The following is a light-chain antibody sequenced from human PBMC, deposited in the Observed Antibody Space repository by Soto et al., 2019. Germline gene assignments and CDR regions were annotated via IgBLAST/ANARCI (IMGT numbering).Light chain of an antibody. Sequence: QYALTQPASVSGSLGQSITISCTGTSSDVGAYNYVSWYQQHPDKAPKLLIFEVTNRPSGVSGRFSGSKSGITAPLSISGLQPEDEDDYYCTSYSSSSPVLFGGGTKVTVL. CDR2: EVT. CDR1: SSDVGAYNY. J-gene: IGLJ2*01. CDR3: TSYSSSSPVL. V-gene: IGLV2-14*01.